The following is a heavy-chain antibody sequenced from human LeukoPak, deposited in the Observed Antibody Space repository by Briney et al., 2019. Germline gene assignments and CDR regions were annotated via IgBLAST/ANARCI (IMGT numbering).Heavy chain of an antibody. CDR3: SLEGSSWYRYFQH. J-gene: IGHJ1*01. Sequence: GGSLRLSCAVSGFTFSRYEMSWVRQAPGKGLEWISYISPSGTTIYYVDSVKGRFTISRDNAKNSLYLQMNSLRAEDTAVYYSSLEGSSWYRYFQHWGQGTLVTVSS. CDR1: GFTFSRYE. V-gene: IGHV3-48*03. CDR2: ISPSGTTI. D-gene: IGHD6-13*01.